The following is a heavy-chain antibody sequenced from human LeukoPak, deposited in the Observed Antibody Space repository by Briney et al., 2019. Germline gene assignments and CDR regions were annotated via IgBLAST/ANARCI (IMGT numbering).Heavy chain of an antibody. D-gene: IGHD1-1*01. V-gene: IGHV3-30*02. J-gene: IGHJ3*02. Sequence: GGSLRLSCAASGFTFSSYGMHWVRQAPGKGLEWVTFIRYDESNKYYADSVKGRFTISRDNSKNTLYLQMNSLRAEDTAVYYCARGGLSYDIRFGTAAFDIWGQGTMVTVSS. CDR1: GFTFSSYG. CDR2: IRYDESNK. CDR3: ARGGLSYDIRFGTAAFDI.